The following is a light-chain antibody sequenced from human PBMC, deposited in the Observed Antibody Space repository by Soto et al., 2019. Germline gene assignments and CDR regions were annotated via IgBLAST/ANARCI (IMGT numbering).Light chain of an antibody. J-gene: IGKJ4*01. CDR3: HQYGSSPLT. CDR2: SAS. CDR1: ETVDTSS. V-gene: IGKV3-20*01. Sequence: EIVLTQSPGTLSLSPGETATLSCRASETVDTSSLGWYQQKPGRAPSLLIYSASRRATGIPDMFDASGSATDFTLTISRLEPEDFAVYYCHQYGSSPLTFGGGTKVEI.